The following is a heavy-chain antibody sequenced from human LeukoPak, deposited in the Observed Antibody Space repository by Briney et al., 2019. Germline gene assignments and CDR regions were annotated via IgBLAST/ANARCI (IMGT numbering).Heavy chain of an antibody. CDR3: ARVLAGYDY. Sequence: PGGSLRLSCAAPGFTFSMYSMHWVRQAPGKGLECVSAINSDGSSTYYADSVRGRFTISRDNSKNTLYLQMGSLITEDMAVYYCARVLAGYDYWGQGTLVTVSS. CDR1: GFTFSMYS. D-gene: IGHD2-15*01. J-gene: IGHJ4*02. V-gene: IGHV3-64*02. CDR2: INSDGSST.